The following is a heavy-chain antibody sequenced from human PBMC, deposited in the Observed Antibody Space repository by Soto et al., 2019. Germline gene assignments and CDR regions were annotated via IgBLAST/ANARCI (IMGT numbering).Heavy chain of an antibody. CDR3: ARAPVRAGILAKIKGNSAFDI. CDR1: GFTVSSNC. Sequence: EVQLMESGGGLVQPGGSLRLSCAASGFTVSSNCMSWVRQAPGKGLEWVSIINSGASTYYADSVKGRFTISRDSSKNTLYLQMNSLEVEDTAVYYCARAPVRAGILAKIKGNSAFDIWGQGTTVTVSS. J-gene: IGHJ3*02. V-gene: IGHV3-66*01. CDR2: INSGAST. D-gene: IGHD5-12*01.